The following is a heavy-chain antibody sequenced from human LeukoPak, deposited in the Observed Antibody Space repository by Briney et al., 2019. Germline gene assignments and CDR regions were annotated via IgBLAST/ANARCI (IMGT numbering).Heavy chain of an antibody. V-gene: IGHV3-30*04. J-gene: IGHJ4*02. CDR1: GFSFNSYA. D-gene: IGHD5-18*01. Sequence: GGSLRLSCTASGFSFNSYAMYRVRQAPGKGLAWVAVISNDGSNTFYADSVKGRFTISRDNSKNTLYLQMSSLRGDDTAIYYCARVPGPYTSMVSHLDYWGQGALVTVST. CDR3: ARVPGPYTSMVSHLDY. CDR2: ISNDGSNT.